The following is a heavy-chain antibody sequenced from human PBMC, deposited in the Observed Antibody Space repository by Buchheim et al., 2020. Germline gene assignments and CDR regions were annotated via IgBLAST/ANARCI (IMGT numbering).Heavy chain of an antibody. D-gene: IGHD2-15*01. V-gene: IGHV3-23*04. J-gene: IGHJ6*02. Sequence: EVQLVESGGGLVQPGGSLRLSCAASGFTFSSYAMSWVRQAPGKGLEWVSAISGSGGSTYYADSVKGRFTISRDNSKNPLYLQMNSLRAEDTAVYYCAKAVVYCSGGSCYGGSDYYYYYGMDVWGQGTT. CDR2: ISGSGGST. CDR3: AKAVVYCSGGSCYGGSDYYYYYGMDV. CDR1: GFTFSSYA.